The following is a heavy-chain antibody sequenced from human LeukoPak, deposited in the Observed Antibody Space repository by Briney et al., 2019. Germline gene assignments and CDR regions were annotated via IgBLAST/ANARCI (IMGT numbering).Heavy chain of an antibody. CDR1: GVSINTYY. Sequence: PSETLSLTCTVSGVSINTYYWAWIRQSPGKGLESIGYISSSGRTNYNPSLNNRVTMSLDTSKNQFSLNLSSVTAADTAVYYCARRGTEATSPYFDYWGQGTLVTVSS. CDR2: ISSSGRT. CDR3: ARRGTEATSPYFDY. V-gene: IGHV4-59*01. J-gene: IGHJ4*02. D-gene: IGHD5-12*01.